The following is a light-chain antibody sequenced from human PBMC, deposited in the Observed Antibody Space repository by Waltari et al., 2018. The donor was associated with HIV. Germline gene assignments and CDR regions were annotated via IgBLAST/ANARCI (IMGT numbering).Light chain of an antibody. CDR2: WAS. V-gene: IGKV4-1*01. CDR3: QQYYSTPPT. Sequence: DIVMTQSPDSLAVSLGERATINCKSSQSVLYSSNNKNYLAWYQQKTGQPPKLLIYWASTRESGVPDRFSGSGSETDFTLTISSLQAEDVAVYYCQQYYSTPPTFGGGTKVEIK. CDR1: QSVLYSSNNKNY. J-gene: IGKJ4*01.